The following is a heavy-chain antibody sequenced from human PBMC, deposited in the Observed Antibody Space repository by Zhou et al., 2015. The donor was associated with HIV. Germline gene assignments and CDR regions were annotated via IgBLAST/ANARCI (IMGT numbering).Heavy chain of an antibody. V-gene: IGHV1-69*06. D-gene: IGHD4-17*01. Sequence: LLQSGPEVRKPGSSVKVSCKASGGTFSSYAISWVRQAPGQGLEWMGGIIPIFGTANYAQKFQGRVTITADKSTSTAYMELSSLRSEDTAVYYCARDTPQDYGDHGGDYWGQGTLVTVSS. CDR3: ARDTPQDYGDHGGDY. CDR2: IIPIFGTA. CDR1: GGTFSSYA. J-gene: IGHJ4*02.